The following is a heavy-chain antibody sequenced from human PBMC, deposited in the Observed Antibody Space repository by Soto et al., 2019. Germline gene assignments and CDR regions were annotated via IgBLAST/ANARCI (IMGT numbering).Heavy chain of an antibody. J-gene: IGHJ4*01. Sequence: QVQLVQSGAELKKPGASVSVSCKASGYTFTNFYIHWVRQAPGQGPDWMGGINPTVGSKTYAKRFQNRVTMTRDTSKTTVYMELSSLRSEDRAIYYCARLWCGGPCYFGCWGTGTLVTVSS. V-gene: IGHV1-46*01. CDR1: GYTFTNFY. D-gene: IGHD3-3*01. CDR2: INPTVGSK. CDR3: ARLWCGGPCYFGC.